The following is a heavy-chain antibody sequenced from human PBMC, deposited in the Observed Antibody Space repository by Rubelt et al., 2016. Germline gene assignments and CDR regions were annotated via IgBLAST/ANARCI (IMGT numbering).Heavy chain of an antibody. V-gene: IGHV3-33*06. CDR3: AKDRDVLWTVPYYFDY. J-gene: IGHJ4*02. Sequence: GLEWVAVIWYDGSNKYYADSVKGRFTISRDNSKNTLYLQMNSLRAEDTAVYYCAKDRDVLWTVPYYFDYWGQGTLVTVSS. D-gene: IGHD3-10*01. CDR2: IWYDGSNK.